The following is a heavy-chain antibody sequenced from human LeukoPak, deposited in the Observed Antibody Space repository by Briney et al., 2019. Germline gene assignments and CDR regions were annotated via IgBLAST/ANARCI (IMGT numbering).Heavy chain of an antibody. J-gene: IGHJ6*02. Sequence: ASVKVSCKASGYTFTGYYMHWVRQAPGQGLEWMGWINPNSGGTNYAQKFQGRVTMTRDTSISTAYMELSRLRSGDTAVYYCARPTYQAYYYYGMDVWGQGTTVTVSS. CDR2: INPNSGGT. V-gene: IGHV1-2*02. CDR1: GYTFTGYY. D-gene: IGHD2-2*01. CDR3: ARPTYQAYYYYGMDV.